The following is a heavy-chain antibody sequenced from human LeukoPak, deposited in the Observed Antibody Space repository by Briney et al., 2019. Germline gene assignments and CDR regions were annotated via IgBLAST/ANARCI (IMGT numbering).Heavy chain of an antibody. CDR1: GGSFSGYY. J-gene: IGHJ4*02. CDR2: INHSGST. Sequence: SETLSLTCAVYGGSFSGYYWSWIRQPPGKGLEWIGEINHSGSTNYNPSLKSRVTISVDTSKNQFSLKLSSVTAADTAVYYCARRGAWTIWKTPYYFDCWGQGTLVTVSS. D-gene: IGHD3-9*01. V-gene: IGHV4-34*01. CDR3: ARRGAWTIWKTPYYFDC.